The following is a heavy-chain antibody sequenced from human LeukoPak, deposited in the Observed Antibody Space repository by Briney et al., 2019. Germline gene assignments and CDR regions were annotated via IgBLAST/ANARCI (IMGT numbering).Heavy chain of an antibody. CDR3: AKRDLVATKYIHY. Sequence: GGSLRLSCAASGFTFNNYYMSWVRLAPGKGLEWVSTISGSGGDTSYIDSVKGRFTISRDNSKNTLYLQMISLRAEDTAVYYCAKRDLVATKYIHYWGQGTLVTVSS. V-gene: IGHV3-23*01. CDR2: ISGSGGDT. J-gene: IGHJ4*02. D-gene: IGHD5-12*01. CDR1: GFTFNNYY.